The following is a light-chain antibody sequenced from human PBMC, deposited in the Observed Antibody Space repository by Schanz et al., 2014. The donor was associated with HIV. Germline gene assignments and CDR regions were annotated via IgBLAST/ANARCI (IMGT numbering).Light chain of an antibody. CDR3: QQYNSFQYT. CDR2: RAS. V-gene: IGKV1-5*03. CDR1: QSISNW. Sequence: IQLTQSPSSLSAFVGDRVTITCRASQSISNWLAWFQQKPGKAPKLLIYRASALESGVPSRFSGSGSGTEFTLTISSLQPDDFATYYCQQYNSFQYTFGPGTNLEIK. J-gene: IGKJ2*01.